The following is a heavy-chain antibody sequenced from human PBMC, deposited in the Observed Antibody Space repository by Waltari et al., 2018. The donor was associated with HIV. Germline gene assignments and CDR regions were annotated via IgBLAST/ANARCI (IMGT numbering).Heavy chain of an antibody. Sequence: EVQLVESGGGLVKPGGSLRVSCAASGFTFSNAWMSWVRQAPGKGLEWVGHIKTKTDSGAADYAAPVKGRFTISRDDSKNTLYLQMDSLKTEDTAVYYCTTSMIRKVSYYYGMDVWGQGTTVTVSS. D-gene: IGHD3-10*01. CDR1: GFTFSNAW. CDR2: IKTKTDSGAA. CDR3: TTSMIRKVSYYYGMDV. V-gene: IGHV3-15*01. J-gene: IGHJ6*02.